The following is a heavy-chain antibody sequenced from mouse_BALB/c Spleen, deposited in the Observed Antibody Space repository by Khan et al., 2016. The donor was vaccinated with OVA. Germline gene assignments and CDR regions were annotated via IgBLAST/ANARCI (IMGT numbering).Heavy chain of an antibody. D-gene: IGHD1-1*01. J-gene: IGHJ2*01. CDR2: ISYSGRT. Sequence: EVQLQESGPGLVKPSQSLSLTCTVTGYSITSDYAWNWIRQFPGNKLEWMGYISYSGRTSYNPSLKSRISITRDKSRNQFFLPLNSVTTDDTATYYCARSVTITTVVATDFDYWGQGTTLTVSS. V-gene: IGHV3-2*02. CDR1: GYSITSDYA. CDR3: ARSVTITTVVATDFDY.